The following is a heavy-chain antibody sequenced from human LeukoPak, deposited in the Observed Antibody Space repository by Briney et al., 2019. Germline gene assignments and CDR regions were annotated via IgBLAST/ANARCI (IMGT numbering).Heavy chain of an antibody. CDR1: GGSISSSSYY. CDR2: ISYSGST. CDR3: ARYNSLNAFDI. J-gene: IGHJ3*02. D-gene: IGHD1-20*01. Sequence: SETLSLTCTVSGGSISSSSYYWSWIRQPPGKGLEWIGYISYSGSTNYNPSLKSRVTISVDTSKNQFSLRLSSVTAADTAVYYCARYNSLNAFDIWGQGTMVTVSS. V-gene: IGHV4-61*05.